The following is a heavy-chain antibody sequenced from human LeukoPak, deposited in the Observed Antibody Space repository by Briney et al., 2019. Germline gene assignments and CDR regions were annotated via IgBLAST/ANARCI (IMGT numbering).Heavy chain of an antibody. D-gene: IGHD5-24*01. Sequence: GGSLRLSCAASGFTFSDYSMNWVRQAPGKGLEWISYIGIDSGNTNYADSVKGRFTISGDKAKNSLYLQMNSLRVEDTAVYYCARDYKYALDNWGQGTLVTVSS. V-gene: IGHV3-48*01. CDR3: ARDYKYALDN. CDR2: IGIDSGNT. J-gene: IGHJ4*02. CDR1: GFTFSDYS.